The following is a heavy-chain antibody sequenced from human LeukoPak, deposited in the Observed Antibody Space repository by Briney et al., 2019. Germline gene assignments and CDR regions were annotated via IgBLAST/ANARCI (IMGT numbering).Heavy chain of an antibody. CDR3: ARDLIVAATAGCFDL. V-gene: IGHV3-48*01. CDR1: GFTFSSYD. D-gene: IGHD1-26*01. CDR2: ISSSSSSI. J-gene: IGHJ4*02. Sequence: PGGSLRLSCAASGFTFSSYDMTWVRQAPGKGLEWVSYISSSSSSIYYIDSVKGRFTISRDNAKNSLYLQMNSLRAEDTALYYCARDLIVAATAGCFDLWGQGTVVTVSS.